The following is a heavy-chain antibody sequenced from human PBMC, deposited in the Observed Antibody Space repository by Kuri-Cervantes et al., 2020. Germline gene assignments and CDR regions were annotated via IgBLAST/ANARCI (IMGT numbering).Heavy chain of an antibody. CDR1: GFTFTTYS. V-gene: IGHV3-48*01. D-gene: IGHD2-15*01. Sequence: GGSLRLSCAASGFTFTTYSMNWVRQAPGKGLEWVSYISSGSGTIYYADSVKGRFTISRDNAKNSLYLQMNSLRAEDTAVYYCARDRYCSGGSCYDQYYYMDVWGKGTTVTVSS. J-gene: IGHJ6*03. CDR2: ISSGSGTI. CDR3: ARDRYCSGGSCYDQYYYMDV.